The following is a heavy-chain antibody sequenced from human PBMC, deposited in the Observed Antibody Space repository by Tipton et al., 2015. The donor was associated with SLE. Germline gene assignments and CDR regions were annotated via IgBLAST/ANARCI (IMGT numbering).Heavy chain of an antibody. J-gene: IGHJ4*02. D-gene: IGHD3-22*01. CDR3: ARIGIYYDSSGYLDY. CDR1: GYSISSGYY. Sequence: TLSLTCAVSGYSISSGYYWGWIRQPPGKGLEWIGEINHSGSTNYNPSLKSRVTISVDTSKKQFSLKLSSVTAADTAVYYCARIGIYYDSSGYLDYWGQGTLVTVSS. CDR2: INHSGST. V-gene: IGHV4-38-2*01.